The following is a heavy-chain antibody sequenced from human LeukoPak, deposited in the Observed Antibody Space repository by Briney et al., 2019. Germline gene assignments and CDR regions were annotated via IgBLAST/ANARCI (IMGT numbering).Heavy chain of an antibody. CDR3: ARDSDGDYGDY. D-gene: IGHD4-17*01. CDR2: ISSSSSYI. V-gene: IGHV3-21*01. J-gene: IGHJ4*02. CDR1: GFTFSSYS. Sequence: GGSLRLSCAASGFTFSSYSMNWVRQAPEKGLEWVSSISSSSSYIYYADSVKGRFTISRDNAKNSLYLQMNSLRAEDTAVYYCARDSDGDYGDYWGQGTLVTVSS.